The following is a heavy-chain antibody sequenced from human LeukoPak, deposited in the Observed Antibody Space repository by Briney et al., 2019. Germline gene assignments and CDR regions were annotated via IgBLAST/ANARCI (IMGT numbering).Heavy chain of an antibody. J-gene: IGHJ4*02. D-gene: IGHD1-1*01. V-gene: IGHV3-53*01. CDR1: GFTVSSNY. CDR3: ARDNSGSIDY. CDR2: IYSGERT. Sequence: GGSLRLSCVASGFTVSSNYMNWVRQAPGKGLAWVSIIYSGERTYYADSVKGRFTISRDTSKNTLYLHMNSLRAEDTGMYYSARDNSGSIDYWGQGTLVTVSS.